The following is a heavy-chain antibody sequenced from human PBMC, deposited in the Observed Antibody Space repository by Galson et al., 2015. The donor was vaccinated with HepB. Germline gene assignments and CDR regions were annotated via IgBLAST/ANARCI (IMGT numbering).Heavy chain of an antibody. CDR3: ASGQGGVVTVWSTGMDV. V-gene: IGHV3-30*04. Sequence: SLRLSCAASGFTFSSYAMHWVRQAPGKGLEWVAVISYDGSNKYYADSVRGRFTISRDNSKNTLYLQMNSLRAEDTAVYYCASGQGGVVTVWSTGMDVWGQGTTVTVSS. CDR1: GFTFSSYA. CDR2: ISYDGSNK. J-gene: IGHJ6*02. D-gene: IGHD2-21*02.